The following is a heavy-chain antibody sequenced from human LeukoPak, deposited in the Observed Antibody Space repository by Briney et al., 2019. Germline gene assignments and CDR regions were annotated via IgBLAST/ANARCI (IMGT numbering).Heavy chain of an antibody. Sequence: ASVKVSCKASGYTFTGYYMHWVRQAPGQGLEWMGWINTNSGGTNYAQKFQGRVTMTRDTSISTAYMELSRLRSDDTAVYYCARVEPYYDSSGYYSPGEYYFDYWGQGTLVTVSS. CDR2: INTNSGGT. V-gene: IGHV1-2*02. J-gene: IGHJ4*02. CDR1: GYTFTGYY. D-gene: IGHD3-22*01. CDR3: ARVEPYYDSSGYYSPGEYYFDY.